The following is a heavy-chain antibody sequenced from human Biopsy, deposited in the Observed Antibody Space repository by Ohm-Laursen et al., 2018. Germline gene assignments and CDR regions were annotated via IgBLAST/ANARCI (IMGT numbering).Heavy chain of an antibody. D-gene: IGHD3-22*01. J-gene: IGHJ4*02. Sequence: GASVRASSKASGYTFTSYYLQWVRQAPGQGLGWMGRITPNNDNTAYAQKFQGRITMTKDTSTSTVYMDLSSLTFDDSAVYYCARGPRGLVVITTTALYFDYWGQGNLVTVSS. CDR3: ARGPRGLVVITTTALYFDY. V-gene: IGHV1-46*01. CDR2: ITPNNDNT. CDR1: GYTFTSYY.